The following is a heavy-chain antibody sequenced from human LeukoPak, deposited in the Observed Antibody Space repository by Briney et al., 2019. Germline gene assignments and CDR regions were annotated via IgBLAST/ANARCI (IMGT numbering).Heavy chain of an antibody. J-gene: IGHJ4*02. V-gene: IGHV1-2*02. CDR2: INPNSGGT. D-gene: IGHD3-10*01. CDR1: GYAFTDFY. Sequence: GASVKVSRKASGYAFTDFYIHWVRQAPGQGLEWMGWINPNSGGTTYAQKFQGRVTMTTDTSISTAYLELNGLRSDDTAVYYCARDLDYGSGSFSNWGQGAIVTVSS. CDR3: ARDLDYGSGSFSN.